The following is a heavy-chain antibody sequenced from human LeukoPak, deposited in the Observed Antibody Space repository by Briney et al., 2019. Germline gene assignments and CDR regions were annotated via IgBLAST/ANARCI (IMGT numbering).Heavy chain of an antibody. V-gene: IGHV4-59*01. CDR1: GGSISSYY. D-gene: IGHD2-21*02. CDR2: IYYSGST. J-gene: IGHJ6*03. Sequence: SETLSLTCTVSGGSISSYYWSWIRQPPGKGLEWIGYIYYSGSTNYNPSLKSRVTISVDTSKNQFSLKLSSVTAADTAVYYCARGYCGGDCYPAYWYYYMDVWGKGATVTISS. CDR3: ARGYCGGDCYPAYWYYYMDV.